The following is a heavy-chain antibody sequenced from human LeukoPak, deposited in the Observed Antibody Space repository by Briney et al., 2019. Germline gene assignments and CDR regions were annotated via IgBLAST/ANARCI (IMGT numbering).Heavy chain of an antibody. J-gene: IGHJ4*02. Sequence: GSLRLSCAASGFTFSSYSMNWVRQAPGKGLEWIGSIYHSGSTYYNPSLKSRVTISVDTSKNQFSLKLSSVTAADTAVYYCAREGPYSGSYYVFYWGQGTLVTVSS. V-gene: IGHV4-38-2*02. CDR3: AREGPYSGSYYVFY. CDR1: GFTFSSYS. D-gene: IGHD1-26*01. CDR2: IYHSGST.